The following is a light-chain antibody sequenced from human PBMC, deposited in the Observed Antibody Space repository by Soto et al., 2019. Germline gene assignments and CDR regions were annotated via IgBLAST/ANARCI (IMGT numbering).Light chain of an antibody. CDR2: DAS. CDR1: QTVRNNY. Sequence: ESVLTQSPGTLSLSAWERATLSCRASQTVRNNYLAWYQQKPGQAPRLMIYDASSRATGIPDRFSGGGSGTDFTLTSSRLEPEDFAVYYCQQFSSYPLTFGGGTKVDIK. J-gene: IGKJ4*01. V-gene: IGKV3-20*01. CDR3: QQFSSYPLT.